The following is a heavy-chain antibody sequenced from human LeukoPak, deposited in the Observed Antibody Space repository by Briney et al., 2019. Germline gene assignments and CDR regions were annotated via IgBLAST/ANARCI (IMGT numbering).Heavy chain of an antibody. Sequence: ASVKVSCKASGYTFTSYDINWVRQATGQELEWMGWMNPNSGNTGYAQKFQGRVTMTRNTSISTAYMELSSLRSEDTAVYYCARDAPNYYGSSGPQAYYMDVWGKGTTVTISS. CDR2: MNPNSGNT. CDR1: GYTFTSYD. V-gene: IGHV1-8*01. D-gene: IGHD3-22*01. J-gene: IGHJ6*03. CDR3: ARDAPNYYGSSGPQAYYMDV.